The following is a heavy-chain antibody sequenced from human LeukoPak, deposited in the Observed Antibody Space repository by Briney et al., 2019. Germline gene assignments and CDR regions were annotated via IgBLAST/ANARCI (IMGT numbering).Heavy chain of an antibody. V-gene: IGHV3-30-3*01. Sequence: PGRSLRLSCAASGFTFSSYAMHWVRQAPGKGLEWVAVISYDGSNGYYTDSVKGRFTISRDNSRNTLYLQMNSLRAEDTAVYYCARGFGGVATISYSDYWGQGTLVTVSS. CDR1: GFTFSSYA. J-gene: IGHJ4*02. D-gene: IGHD5-12*01. CDR3: ARGFGGVATISYSDY. CDR2: ISYDGSNG.